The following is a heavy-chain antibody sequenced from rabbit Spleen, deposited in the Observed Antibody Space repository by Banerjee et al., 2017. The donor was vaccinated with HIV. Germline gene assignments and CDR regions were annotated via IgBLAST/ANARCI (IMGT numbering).Heavy chain of an antibody. D-gene: IGHD1-1*01. CDR1: GVDFSSYYF. V-gene: IGHV1S40*01. Sequence: QSLEESGGDLVKPGASLTLTCAASGVDFSSYYFMCWVRQAPGKGLEWIACVGSGGFTYFASWVNGRFTISKTSSTTVTLQMTSLTAADTATYFCARDSSSSFSSYGMDLWGPGTLVTVS. CDR2: VGSGGFT. J-gene: IGHJ6*01. CDR3: ARDSSSSFSSYGMDL.